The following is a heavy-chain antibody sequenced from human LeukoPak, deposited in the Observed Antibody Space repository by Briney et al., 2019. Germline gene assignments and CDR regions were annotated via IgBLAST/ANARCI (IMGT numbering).Heavy chain of an antibody. CDR1: GFTFSDYA. Sequence: GGSLRLSCAASGFTFSDYAMNWVRQAPGKGLEWVSTISGSGGSTYYAGSVKGRFTISRDNSKNTLYLQMNSLRTEDTAVYYCARERGVMDLLVGYFDYWGQGTLVTVSS. CDR3: ARERGVMDLLVGYFDY. V-gene: IGHV3-23*01. J-gene: IGHJ4*02. D-gene: IGHD2-2*03. CDR2: ISGSGGST.